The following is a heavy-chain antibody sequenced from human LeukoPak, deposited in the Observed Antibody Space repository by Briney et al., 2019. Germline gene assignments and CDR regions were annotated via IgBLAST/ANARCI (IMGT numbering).Heavy chain of an antibody. Sequence: SVKVSCKASGGTFSSYAISWVRQAPGQGLEWMGGIIPIFGTANYAQKFQGRVTITADESTSTAYMELSSLRSEDTAVYYCARVAAASNNWFDPWGQGTLVIVSS. CDR1: GGTFSSYA. V-gene: IGHV1-69*13. CDR3: ARVAAASNNWFDP. CDR2: IIPIFGTA. J-gene: IGHJ5*02. D-gene: IGHD6-13*01.